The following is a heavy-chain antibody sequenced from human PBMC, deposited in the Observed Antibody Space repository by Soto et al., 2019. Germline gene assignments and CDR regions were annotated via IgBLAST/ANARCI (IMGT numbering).Heavy chain of an antibody. CDR1: GGSISSYY. CDR3: VRGGGGYGNGMIDY. J-gene: IGHJ4*02. Sequence: SETLSLTSTVSGGSISSYYWSWIRQSPGKGLEWIGYIYYIGTTNYNPSLKSRVTISLDTSKNQFSLKLSSVTAADTGVYYCVRGGGGYGNGMIDYWGQGTLVTVSS. V-gene: IGHV4-59*01. D-gene: IGHD5-18*01. CDR2: IYYIGTT.